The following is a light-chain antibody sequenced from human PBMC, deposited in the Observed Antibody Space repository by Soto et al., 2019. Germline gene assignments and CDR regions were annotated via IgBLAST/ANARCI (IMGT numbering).Light chain of an antibody. CDR1: SSDVGGYNY. Sequence: QSVLTQPASVSGSPGQSITISCTGTSSDVGGYNYVSWYQEYPGKAPKLMIYEVSKRPSGVSNRFSGSESGNTASLTISGLQAEDEADYYCSSYTAGGTIFGTGTKVTVL. J-gene: IGLJ1*01. CDR3: SSYTAGGTI. CDR2: EVS. V-gene: IGLV2-14*01.